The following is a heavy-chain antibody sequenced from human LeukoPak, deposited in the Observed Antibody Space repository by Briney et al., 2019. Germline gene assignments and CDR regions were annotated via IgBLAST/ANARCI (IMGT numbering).Heavy chain of an antibody. CDR3: VRAAPRDCSPASCSLFDT. CDR2: IMIGGDGK. J-gene: IGHJ4*02. CDR1: GFDFSSNW. Sequence: GGSLRLSCAASGFDFSSNWMHWVRHAPRKGLEWVSTIMIGGDGKHYADSVKGRFTISRDRSESTLYLQMNGLRADDTAVYYCVRAAPRDCSPASCSLFDTWGQGTLVTVSS. V-gene: IGHV3-74*01. D-gene: IGHD2-2*01.